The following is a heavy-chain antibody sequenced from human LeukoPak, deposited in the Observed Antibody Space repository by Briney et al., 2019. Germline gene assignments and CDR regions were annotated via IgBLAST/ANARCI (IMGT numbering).Heavy chain of an antibody. J-gene: IGHJ4*02. D-gene: IGHD4-17*01. CDR3: VRGTATVTTGDY. CDR1: GGSISSSNYY. V-gene: IGHV4-31*03. CDR2: ISYSGST. Sequence: SETLSLTCTVSGGSISSSNYYWGWIRQPPGKGLEWIGYISYSGSTYYTPSLKSRVTISVDTSKNQFSLNLSSVTAADTAVYYCVRGTATVTTGDYWGQGTLVTVSS.